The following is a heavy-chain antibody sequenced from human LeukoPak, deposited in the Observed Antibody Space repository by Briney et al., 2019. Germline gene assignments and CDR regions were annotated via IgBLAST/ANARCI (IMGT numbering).Heavy chain of an antibody. CDR2: THPAESDT. D-gene: IGHD6-19*01. CDR3: ASLDSSGRGDAFDL. CDR1: GFHFTKFW. J-gene: IGHJ3*01. Sequence: GGSLQISCKGSGFHFTKFWIGWGRQKPGKGLEGMGITHPAESDTRYSPSFEGQVTISVDKSISTAYVQWSSLKASDTAMYYCASLDSSGRGDAFDLWGQGTMVTVSS. V-gene: IGHV5-51*01.